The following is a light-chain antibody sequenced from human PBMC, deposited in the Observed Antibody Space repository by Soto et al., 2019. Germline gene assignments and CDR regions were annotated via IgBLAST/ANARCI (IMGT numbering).Light chain of an antibody. Sequence: QSVLTQPRSVSGSPGQSVTISCTGTSNVVGGYNFVSWYQHHPGKAPTLMIYDVAKRPSGVPDRFSGSKSGNTASLTISGLQADDEADYYCCSYAGGNTYVFGTGTKVTVL. J-gene: IGLJ1*01. CDR3: CSYAGGNTYV. V-gene: IGLV2-11*01. CDR2: DVA. CDR1: SNVVGGYNF.